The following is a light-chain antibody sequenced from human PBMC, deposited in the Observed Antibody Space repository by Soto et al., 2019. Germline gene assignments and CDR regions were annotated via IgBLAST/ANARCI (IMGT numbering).Light chain of an antibody. V-gene: IGKV3-11*01. J-gene: IGKJ4*01. Sequence: EIVLTQSPATLSLSPGDRAALSCKASQSVHNFLAWYQQKPGQAPRLLIYDASNRATGIPARFSGSGSGTDFTLTISSLEPDDFAVYYCQQRSDWPLTFGGGTKVDIK. CDR3: QQRSDWPLT. CDR1: QSVHNF. CDR2: DAS.